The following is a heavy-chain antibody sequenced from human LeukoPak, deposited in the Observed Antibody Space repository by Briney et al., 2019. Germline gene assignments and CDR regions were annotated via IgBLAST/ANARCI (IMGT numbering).Heavy chain of an antibody. CDR3: AKDREGYGAAGTGFDY. Sequence: PGGSLRLSCAASGFTFSDYAMSWVRQAPGKGLEWVSVISDGVGTTYYAVSVRGRFTISRDNSKNRLYLQMNSLRGEDTAVYYCAKDREGYGAAGTGFDYWGQGTLVTVSS. J-gene: IGHJ4*02. V-gene: IGHV3-23*01. D-gene: IGHD6-13*01. CDR1: GFTFSDYA. CDR2: ISDGVGTT.